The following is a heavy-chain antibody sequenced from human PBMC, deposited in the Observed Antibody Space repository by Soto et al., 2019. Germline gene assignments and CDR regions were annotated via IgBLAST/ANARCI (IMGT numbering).Heavy chain of an antibody. V-gene: IGHV4-31*03. Sequence: SETLSLTCTVSGGSISSGVYYWSWIRHHPGNGLEWIGYIYYSGSTYYNPSLKSRVTISVDTSRNQFSLKLSSVTAADTAVYYCARDGGSGYSNSGFGYWGQGPMV. CDR1: GGSISSGVYY. D-gene: IGHD6-13*01. CDR3: ARDGGSGYSNSGFGY. CDR2: IYYSGST. J-gene: IGHJ4*02.